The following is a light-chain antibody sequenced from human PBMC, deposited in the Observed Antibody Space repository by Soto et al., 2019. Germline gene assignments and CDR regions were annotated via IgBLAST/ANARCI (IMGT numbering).Light chain of an antibody. V-gene: IGLV2-14*01. J-gene: IGLJ2*01. CDR1: SSDIGGSKY. Sequence: QSVLTQPASLSGSPGQSITISCTGTSSDIGGSKYVSWYQQHPGKAPKLMIYEVTYRPSGVSDRFSGSKSGNTASLTVSALQAEDEADYYCSSYTSSSTLVFGGGTQLTVL. CDR2: EVT. CDR3: SSYTSSSTLV.